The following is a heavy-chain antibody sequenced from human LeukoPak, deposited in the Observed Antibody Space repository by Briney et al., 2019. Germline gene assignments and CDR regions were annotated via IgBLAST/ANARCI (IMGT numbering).Heavy chain of an antibody. CDR3: AKAGMTTVTTSFDY. CDR2: ISYDGSNK. CDR1: GFTFSSYG. J-gene: IGHJ4*02. V-gene: IGHV3-30*18. D-gene: IGHD4-17*01. Sequence: PGGSLRLSRAASGFTFSSYGMHWVRQAPGKGLEWVAVISYDGSNKYYADSVKGRFTISRDNSKNTLYLQMNSLRAEDTAVYYCAKAGMTTVTTSFDYWGQGTLVTVSS.